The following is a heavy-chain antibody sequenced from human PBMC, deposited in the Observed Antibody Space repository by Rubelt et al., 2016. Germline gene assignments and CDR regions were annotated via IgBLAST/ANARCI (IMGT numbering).Heavy chain of an antibody. CDR1: GFTFSSNSM. J-gene: IGHJ4*02. CDR2: IYHSGST. D-gene: IGHD4-11*01. CDR3: ARGYSNYGYLGVY. V-gene: IGHV4-4*02. Sequence: GQLVESGGGLVQPGGSLRLSCAASGFTFSSNSMNWVRQPPGKGLEWIGEIYHSGSTSYNPSLKSRVTISVDKSKNQFSLKLSSVTAADTAVYYCARGYSNYGYLGVYWGQGTLVTVSS.